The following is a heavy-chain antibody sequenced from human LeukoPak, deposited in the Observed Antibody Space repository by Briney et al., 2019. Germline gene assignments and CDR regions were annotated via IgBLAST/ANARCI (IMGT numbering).Heavy chain of an antibody. V-gene: IGHV4-59*01. CDR3: AGGGDSGGYYYPMFDY. D-gene: IGHD3-22*01. CDR1: GGSISSYY. Sequence: PSETLSLTCTVSGGSISSYYWSWIRQPPGKGLEWIGYIYYSGSTNYNPSLTSRVTISVDTSKNQFSLKLNSVTAADTAVYYCAGGGDSGGYYYPMFDYWGQGTLVTVSS. J-gene: IGHJ4*02. CDR2: IYYSGST.